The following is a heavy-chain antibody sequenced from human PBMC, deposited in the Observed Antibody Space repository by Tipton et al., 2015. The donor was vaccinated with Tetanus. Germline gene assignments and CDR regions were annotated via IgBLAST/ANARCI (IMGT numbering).Heavy chain of an antibody. Sequence: TLSLTCTVSGGSLRSGDHYWSWIRQPAGKGLEWIGRIHTSGSTNYNPSLKSRVTMSVDTSKRQFSLKLNSVTAADTAVYYCARGWGSSWYYFDYWGQGILVTVSS. CDR2: IHTSGST. D-gene: IGHD6-13*01. CDR3: ARGWGSSWYYFDY. J-gene: IGHJ4*02. V-gene: IGHV4-61*02. CDR1: GGSLRSGDHY.